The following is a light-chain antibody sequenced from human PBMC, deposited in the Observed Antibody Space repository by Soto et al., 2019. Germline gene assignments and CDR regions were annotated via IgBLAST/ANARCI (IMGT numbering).Light chain of an antibody. Sequence: DIQMTQSPSSLSASVGDRVTIACRASQGISIYLAWYQQKPGKVPQLLIYDASTLQSGVPSRFSGSGSGKDFTLTISGLQPEDVATYYCQKYNGAPLTFGGGTKVEIK. CDR2: DAS. J-gene: IGKJ4*01. V-gene: IGKV1-27*01. CDR1: QGISIY. CDR3: QKYNGAPLT.